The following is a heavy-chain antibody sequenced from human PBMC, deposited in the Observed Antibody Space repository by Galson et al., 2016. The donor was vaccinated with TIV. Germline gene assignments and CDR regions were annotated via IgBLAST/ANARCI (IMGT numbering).Heavy chain of an antibody. V-gene: IGHV3-33*01. CDR2: IWYDGSNQ. CDR3: ARENGWPNYYLKY. J-gene: IGHJ1*01. Sequence: SLRLSCAASGFTFRNFGMHWVRQAPGKGLEWVTSIWYDGSNQNYIDSVKGRFTISRDNSRNTLYLEMNSLRVEDTAVYYCARENGWPNYYLKYWGQGTVVTVSS. D-gene: IGHD3-22*01. CDR1: GFTFRNFG.